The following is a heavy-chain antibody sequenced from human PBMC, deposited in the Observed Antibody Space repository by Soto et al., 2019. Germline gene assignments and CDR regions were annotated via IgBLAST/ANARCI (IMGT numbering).Heavy chain of an antibody. Sequence: SVKVSCKASGGTFSSYAISWVRQAPGQGLEWMGRIIPRFATTSYAQKFQGRVTMTTDESTSTAYMELSSLRSEDTAVYYCARETYYYYYGMDVWGQGTTVTVSS. J-gene: IGHJ6*02. V-gene: IGHV1-69*05. CDR1: GGTFSSYA. CDR3: ARETYYYYYGMDV. CDR2: IIPRFATT.